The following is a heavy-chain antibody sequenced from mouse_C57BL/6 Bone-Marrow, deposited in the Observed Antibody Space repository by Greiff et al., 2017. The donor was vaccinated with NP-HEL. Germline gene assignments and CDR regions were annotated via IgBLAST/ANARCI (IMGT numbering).Heavy chain of an antibody. J-gene: IGHJ1*03. V-gene: IGHV1-4*01. CDR1: GYTFTSYT. D-gene: IGHD1-1*01. CDR2: INPSSGYT. CDR3: ARPRYYGSRDWDIDV. Sequence: QVQLQQSGAELARPGASVKMSCKASGYTFTSYTMHWVKQRPGQGLEWIGYINPSSGYTKYNQKFKDKATLTADKSSSTAYMQLSSLTSEDSAVFYSARPRYYGSRDWDIDVWGTGRTGTASS.